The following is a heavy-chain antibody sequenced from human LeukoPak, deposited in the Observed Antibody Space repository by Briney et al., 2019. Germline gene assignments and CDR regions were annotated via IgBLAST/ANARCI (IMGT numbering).Heavy chain of an antibody. CDR3: ARVTPSYCSSTSCLPAYFQH. Sequence: PSQTLSLTCTVSGGSISSGDYYWSWIRQPPGKGLEWIGYIYYSGSTYYNPSLKSRVTISVDTSKNQFSLKLSSVTAADTAAYYCARVTPSYCSSTSCLPAYFQHWGQGTLVTVSS. V-gene: IGHV4-30-4*01. J-gene: IGHJ1*01. D-gene: IGHD2-2*01. CDR2: IYYSGST. CDR1: GGSISSGDYY.